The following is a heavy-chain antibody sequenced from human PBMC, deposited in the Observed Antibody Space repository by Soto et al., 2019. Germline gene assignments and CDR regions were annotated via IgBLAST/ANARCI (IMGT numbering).Heavy chain of an antibody. CDR1: GDSFSHSH. V-gene: IGHV4-59*08. J-gene: IGHJ6*03. CDR2: IHYSGSPT. CDR3: ARISARLLGNYYYNYMDV. Sequence: QVQLQESGPGLVKPSETLSLTCTVSGDSFSHSHWIWFRQPPGKGLEYIAYIHYSGSPTNYNPSLEGTVIITSGPSKNQSCLKMTSVTATLASVYLCARISARLLGNYYYNYMDVWGKGTTVIVSS. D-gene: IGHD3-16*01.